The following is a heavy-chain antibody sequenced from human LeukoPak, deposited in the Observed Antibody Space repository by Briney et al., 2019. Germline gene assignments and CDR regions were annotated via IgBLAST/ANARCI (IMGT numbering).Heavy chain of an antibody. V-gene: IGHV3-73*01. J-gene: IGHJ6*02. CDR1: GFTFSGST. Sequence: PGGSLRLSCAASGFTFSGSTMHWVRQASGKGLEWVGRIGSKANNYATAYATSVKGRFTLSRDDSKNTAYLQMNSLKTEDTAVYYCIRGAASGSYYGFDVWGQGATVTVSS. CDR2: IGSKANNYAT. D-gene: IGHD1-26*01. CDR3: IRGAASGSYYGFDV.